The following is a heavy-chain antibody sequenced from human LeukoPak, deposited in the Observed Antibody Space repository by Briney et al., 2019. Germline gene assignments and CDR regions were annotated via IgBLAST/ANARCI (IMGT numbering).Heavy chain of an antibody. Sequence: SETLPLTCAVCGGSFIGYYWTWIGQPPARGVEGMGGINHRGSTNYNPSLESRVTMSVDTSKNQFSLRMSSVTAADAAMYYWGGEGGSSSSLDAWGQGTLVTVSS. CDR3: GGEGGSSSSLDA. J-gene: IGHJ5*02. CDR1: GGSFIGYY. V-gene: IGHV4-34*01. D-gene: IGHD6-13*01. CDR2: INHRGST.